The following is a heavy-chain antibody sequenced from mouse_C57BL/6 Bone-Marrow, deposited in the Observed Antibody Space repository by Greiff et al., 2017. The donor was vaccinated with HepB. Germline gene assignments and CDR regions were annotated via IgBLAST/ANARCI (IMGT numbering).Heavy chain of an antibody. CDR2: ISSGGDDI. CDR1: GFTFSSYA. D-gene: IGHD1-1*01. V-gene: IGHV5-9-1*02. Sequence: DVKLVESGEGLVKPGGSLKLSCAASGFTFSSYAMSWVRQTPEKRLEWVAYISSGGDDIDYADTVKGRFTISRDNARNTMYLQMSSLKSEDTAMEYCTRDRGISSYAMGYWGQGTSVTVSS. CDR3: TRDRGISSYAMGY. J-gene: IGHJ4*01.